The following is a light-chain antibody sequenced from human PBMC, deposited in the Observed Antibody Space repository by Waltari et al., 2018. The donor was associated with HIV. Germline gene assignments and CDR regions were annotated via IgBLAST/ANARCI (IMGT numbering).Light chain of an antibody. CDR2: EVT. CDR3: CSYGGSPYV. CDR1: SSNVGNYNL. J-gene: IGLJ1*01. Sequence: HSALTQPASVSGSPGQAITISCTGASSNVGNYNLFPWYQQHPGRAPKLIIYEVTKRPSAISDRFSGSKSGNTASLTISGLQAEDEADYYCCSYGGSPYVLGSGTKVTVL. V-gene: IGLV2-23*02.